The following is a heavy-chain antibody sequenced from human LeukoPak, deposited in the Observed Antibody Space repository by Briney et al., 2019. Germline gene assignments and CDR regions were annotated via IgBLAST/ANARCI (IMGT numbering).Heavy chain of an antibody. CDR2: LYSGGAT. D-gene: IGHD6-19*01. V-gene: IGHV3-53*01. CDR3: TKLKGWYGEGFFDY. CDR1: GFTVSSNY. Sequence: GGSLRLSCAASGFTVSSNYMSWVRQPAGKGLEWVSVLYSGGATFYADSVKGRFTISRDTSKNALYLQMNDLRADDTAVYYCTKLKGWYGEGFFDYWGQGTLVTVSS. J-gene: IGHJ4*02.